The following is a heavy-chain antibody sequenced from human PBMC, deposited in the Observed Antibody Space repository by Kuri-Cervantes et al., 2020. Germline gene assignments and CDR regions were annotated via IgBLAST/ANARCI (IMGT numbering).Heavy chain of an antibody. CDR2: IYYSGST. J-gene: IGHJ4*02. CDR1: GGSFSGYY. CDR3: ARAKTTVTTLFDY. Sequence: SETLSLTCAIYGGSFSGYYWSWIRQPPGKGLEWIGYIYYSGSTNYNPSLKSRVTISVDTSKNQFSLKLSSVTAADTAVYYCARAKTTVTTLFDYWGQGTLVTVSS. D-gene: IGHD4-17*01. V-gene: IGHV4-59*12.